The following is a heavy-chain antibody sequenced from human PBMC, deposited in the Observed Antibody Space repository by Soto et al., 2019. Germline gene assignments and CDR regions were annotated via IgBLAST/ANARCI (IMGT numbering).Heavy chain of an antibody. J-gene: IGHJ4*02. Sequence: LRLSCAASGFTFSSYWMSWVRQAPGKGLEWVANIKHDGGEKYSVDSVKGRFTISRDNAKNSLYLQMNSLRADDTAVYYCAREGRGGGSWYSGGYFDYWGQGTLVTVSS. CDR3: AREGRGGGSWYSGGYFDY. V-gene: IGHV3-7*01. CDR1: GFTFSSYW. CDR2: IKHDGGEK. D-gene: IGHD6-13*01.